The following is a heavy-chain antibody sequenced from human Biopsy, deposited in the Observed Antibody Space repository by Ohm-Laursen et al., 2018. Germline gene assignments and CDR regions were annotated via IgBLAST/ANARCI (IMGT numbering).Heavy chain of an antibody. V-gene: IGHV1-2*02. CDR1: GYTFTGHY. J-gene: IGHJ4*02. CDR3: ARASMIRGVMDFDS. CDR2: INPNGGDT. Sequence: SVKVSCKASGYTFTGHYMHWVRQAPGQGLEWMGWINPNGGDTNYAQKFQGRVTMTTDTSVSTAYMELSGLTFDDTAVYYCARASMIRGVMDFDSWGQGSLVTVSS. D-gene: IGHD3-10*01.